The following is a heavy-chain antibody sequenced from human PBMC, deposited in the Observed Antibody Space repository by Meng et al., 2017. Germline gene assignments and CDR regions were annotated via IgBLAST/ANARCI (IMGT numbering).Heavy chain of an antibody. Sequence: ASVKVSCKASGYTFTSYDINWVRQATGQGLEWMGWMNPNSGNTGYAQKFQGRATITRNTSISTAYMELSSLRSEDTAVYYCARGVYDSSGYIPFDYWGQGTLVTVSS. CDR1: GYTFTSYD. CDR2: MNPNSGNT. V-gene: IGHV1-8*03. CDR3: ARGVYDSSGYIPFDY. D-gene: IGHD3-22*01. J-gene: IGHJ4*02.